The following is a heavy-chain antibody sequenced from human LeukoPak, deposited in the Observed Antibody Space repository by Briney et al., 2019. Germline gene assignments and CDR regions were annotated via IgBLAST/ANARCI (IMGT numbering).Heavy chain of an antibody. CDR1: GFTFSSYG. CDR3: ARDGGQWLAHFDY. J-gene: IGHJ4*02. Sequence: GGSLRLSCAASGFTFSSYGMHWVRQAPGKGLEWVAVISYDGSNKYYADSVKGRFTISRDNSKNTLYLQMNSLRAEDTAVYYCARDGGQWLAHFDYWGQGTLVTVSS. V-gene: IGHV3-30*03. CDR2: ISYDGSNK. D-gene: IGHD6-19*01.